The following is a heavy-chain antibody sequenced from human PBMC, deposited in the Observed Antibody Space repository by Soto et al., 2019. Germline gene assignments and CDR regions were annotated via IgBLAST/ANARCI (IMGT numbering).Heavy chain of an antibody. Sequence: QVQLQESGPGLVKPSETLSLTCTVSGGSISSYYWSWIRQPPGKGLEWIGYIYYSGSTNYNPSLKSRVTISVDTSKNQFSLKLSSVTAADTAVYYCARRYGSSFDYWSQGTLVTVSS. CDR3: ARRYGSSFDY. CDR2: IYYSGST. CDR1: GGSISSYY. V-gene: IGHV4-59*08. J-gene: IGHJ4*02. D-gene: IGHD3-10*01.